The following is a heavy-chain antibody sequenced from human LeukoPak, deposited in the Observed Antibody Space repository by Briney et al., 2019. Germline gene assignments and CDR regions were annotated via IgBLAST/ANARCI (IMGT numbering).Heavy chain of an antibody. CDR1: GGSFSGYY. D-gene: IGHD3-10*01. J-gene: IGHJ4*02. CDR3: ARGGEGYHFGSASQDY. CDR2: INYSGST. Sequence: PSETLSLTCTVYGGSFSGYYWSWVRQPPGKGLEWIGEINYSGSTNYNPSLKSRVTISVDTSRNQFSLKLRSVTAADTAIYYCARGGEGYHFGSASQDYWGQGTLVTVSS. V-gene: IGHV4-34*01.